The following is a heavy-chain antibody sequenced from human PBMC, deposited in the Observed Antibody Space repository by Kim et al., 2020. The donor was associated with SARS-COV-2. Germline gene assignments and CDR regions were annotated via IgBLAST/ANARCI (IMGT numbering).Heavy chain of an antibody. J-gene: IGHJ4*02. CDR1: GYTLTELS. Sequence: ASVKVSCKVSGYTLTELSMHWVRQAPGKGLEGMGGFDPEDGETIYAQKFQGRVTMTEDTSTDTAYMELISLRSEETAVYYCATVSSAMVADYWGQGTLVTVSS. V-gene: IGHV1-24*01. D-gene: IGHD5-18*01. CDR3: ATVSSAMVADY. CDR2: FDPEDGET.